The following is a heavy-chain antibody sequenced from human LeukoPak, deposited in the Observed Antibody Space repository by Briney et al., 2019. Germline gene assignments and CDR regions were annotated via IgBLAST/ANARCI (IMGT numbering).Heavy chain of an antibody. CDR1: GFTFSSSA. V-gene: IGHV3-30-3*01. Sequence: GGSLRLSCAASGFTFSSSAMSWVRQVPGKGLEWVAVTSSDLNVKLYADSVKGRFTISRDNAKNSLYLQMNSLRAEDTAVYYCARRYFDLWGRGTLVTVSS. CDR3: ARRYFDL. J-gene: IGHJ2*01. CDR2: TSSDLNVK.